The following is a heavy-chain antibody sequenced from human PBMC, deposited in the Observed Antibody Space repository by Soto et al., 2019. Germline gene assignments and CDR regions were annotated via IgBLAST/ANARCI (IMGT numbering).Heavy chain of an antibody. Sequence: GASVKVSCKASGHTFTSYYMHWVRQAPGQGLEWMGIFNPSGGSTSYAQKFQGRVTMTRDTSTSTVYMELSSLRSEDTAVYYCARPSPRGDLDYWGQGTLVTVSS. CDR2: FNPSGGST. CDR3: ARPSPRGDLDY. D-gene: IGHD4-17*01. J-gene: IGHJ4*02. CDR1: GHTFTSYY. V-gene: IGHV1-46*03.